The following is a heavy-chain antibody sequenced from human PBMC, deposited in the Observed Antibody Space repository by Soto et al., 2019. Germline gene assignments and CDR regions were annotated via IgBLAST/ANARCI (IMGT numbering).Heavy chain of an antibody. Sequence: QVQLVQSGAEVKEPGSSVRVSCKASGGTFDNFIMNWVRQTPGQGLEWMGGIVPMLGTPTYAEKFKGRVTISATASTSTMYTEVTRLRSEDTAIYYCARNGTYSSSLSQYSGMDVWGQGTTVTVSS. J-gene: IGHJ6*02. V-gene: IGHV1-69*01. CDR1: GGTFDNFI. CDR3: ARNGTYSSSLSQYSGMDV. CDR2: IVPMLGTP. D-gene: IGHD1-26*01.